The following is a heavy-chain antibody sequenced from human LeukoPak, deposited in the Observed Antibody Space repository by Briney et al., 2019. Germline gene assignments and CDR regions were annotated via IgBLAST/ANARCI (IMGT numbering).Heavy chain of an antibody. Sequence: SETLSLTCTVSGGSISSSSSYWGWTRQPPGKGLEWIGSIYYSGSTYYNPSLKSRVTISVDTSKNQFSLKLSSVTAADTAVYYCAHGGVVPTYYFDYWGQGTLVTVSS. D-gene: IGHD3-3*01. CDR3: AHGGVVPTYYFDY. J-gene: IGHJ4*02. V-gene: IGHV4-39*01. CDR2: IYYSGST. CDR1: GGSISSSSSY.